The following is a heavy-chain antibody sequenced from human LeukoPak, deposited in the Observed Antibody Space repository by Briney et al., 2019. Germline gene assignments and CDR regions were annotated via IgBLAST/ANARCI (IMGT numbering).Heavy chain of an antibody. CDR2: ISGSGGST. D-gene: IGHD2-15*01. V-gene: IGHV3-23*01. CDR1: GFTFSSYA. Sequence: PGASLRLSCAASGFTFSSYAMSWVRQAPGKGLEWVSAISGSGGSTYYADSVKGRFTISRDNSKNTLYLQMNSLRAVDTAVYYCAKDCSGGSCYFDYWGQGTLVTVSS. CDR3: AKDCSGGSCYFDY. J-gene: IGHJ4*02.